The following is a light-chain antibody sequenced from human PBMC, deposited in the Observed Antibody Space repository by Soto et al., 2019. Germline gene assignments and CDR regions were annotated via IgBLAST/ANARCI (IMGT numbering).Light chain of an antibody. Sequence: QSALTQPPSASGSPGQSVTISCTGTRSDVGGYKYVSWYQQYPGKAPKLMIYEVSKRPSGVPDRFSGSKSGNTASLTVSGLQAEDEADYYCSSYADTYTWLFGGGTKLTVL. CDR3: SSYADTYTWL. J-gene: IGLJ2*01. CDR1: RSDVGGYKY. V-gene: IGLV2-8*01. CDR2: EVS.